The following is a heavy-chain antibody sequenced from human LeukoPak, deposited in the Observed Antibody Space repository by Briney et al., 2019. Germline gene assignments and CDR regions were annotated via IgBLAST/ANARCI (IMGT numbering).Heavy chain of an antibody. Sequence: PGGSLRLSCAASGFTFSSYSMSWVRQAPGKGPEWVANINQVESEKYSVDSVKGRFTISRDNAKNSVYLQMKNLRAEDTALYYCARLSAYYYGSYFYYYMDVWGKGTTVTVSS. V-gene: IGHV3-7*01. CDR1: GFTFSSYS. CDR3: ARLSAYYYGSYFYYYMDV. CDR2: INQVESEK. J-gene: IGHJ6*03. D-gene: IGHD3-10*01.